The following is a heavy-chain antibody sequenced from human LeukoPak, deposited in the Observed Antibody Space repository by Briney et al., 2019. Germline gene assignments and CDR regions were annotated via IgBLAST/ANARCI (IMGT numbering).Heavy chain of an antibody. Sequence: ASVKVSCKASGGTFSSYAISWVRQAPGQGLEWMGGIIPIFGTANYAQKFQGRVTITTDESTSTAYMELSSLRSEDTAVYYCARTIAARPVWFDPWGQGTLVTVSS. CDR2: IIPIFGTA. CDR1: GGTFSSYA. CDR3: ARTIAARPVWFDP. J-gene: IGHJ5*02. D-gene: IGHD6-6*01. V-gene: IGHV1-69*05.